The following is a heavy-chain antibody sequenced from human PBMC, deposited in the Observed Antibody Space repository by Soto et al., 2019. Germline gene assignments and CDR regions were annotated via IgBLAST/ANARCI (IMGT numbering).Heavy chain of an antibody. CDR3: AKDWLGHCSSTSCYGSFDS. CDR1: GFTFSTYG. V-gene: IGHV3-30*18. D-gene: IGHD2-2*01. Sequence: QVQLVESGGGAVQPGRSLRLSCAASGFTFSTYGMHWVRQAPGKGLEWVGFMSYDGGKKSYADSVKGRFTISRDNSKNTLYLHMNSLRSEDTAVYYCAKDWLGHCSSTSCYGSFDSWGQGTLVTVSS. CDR2: MSYDGGKK. J-gene: IGHJ4*02.